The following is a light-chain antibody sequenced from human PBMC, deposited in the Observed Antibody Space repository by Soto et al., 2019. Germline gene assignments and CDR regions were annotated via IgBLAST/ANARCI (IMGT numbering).Light chain of an antibody. CDR3: MQGTHWPIT. J-gene: IGKJ5*01. CDR2: KVS. Sequence: EVVMTQSTLSLPVTLGQPASISCRSNQSLVHSDGIAYFSWFQQRPGRSPRRLIYKVSNRDSGVPARFSGIGSGTDFALKISRVEAEDVGVYYCMQGTHWPITFGQGTRLEIK. V-gene: IGKV2-30*02. CDR1: QSLVHSDGIAY.